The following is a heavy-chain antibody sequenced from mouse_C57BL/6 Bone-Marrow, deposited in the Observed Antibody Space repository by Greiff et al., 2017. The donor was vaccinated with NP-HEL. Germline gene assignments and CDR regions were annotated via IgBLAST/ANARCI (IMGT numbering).Heavy chain of an antibody. J-gene: IGHJ4*01. V-gene: IGHV1-69*01. CDR3: ARPSLSCAMDY. Sequence: QVQLQQPGAELVMPGASVKLSCKASGYTFTSYWMHWVKQRPGQGLEWIGEIDPSDSYTNYNQKFKGKSTLTVDKSSSTAYMQLSSLTSEDSAVYYCARPSLSCAMDYWGQGTSVTVSS. CDR1: GYTFTSYW. D-gene: IGHD1-1*01. CDR2: IDPSDSYT.